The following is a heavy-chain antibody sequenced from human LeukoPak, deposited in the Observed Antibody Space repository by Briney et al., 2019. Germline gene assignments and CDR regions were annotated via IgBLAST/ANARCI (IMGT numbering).Heavy chain of an antibody. CDR2: IYHDRTT. CDR1: GDSITAPKW. V-gene: IGHV4-4*02. CDR3: VGRGLYGGTWLFEY. Sequence: SETLSLTCTVSGDSITAPKWWSWVRRAPGEGLEWIGEIYHDRTTSFNPSLKSRLTISVDKSANQFFLNLNSVSATDTAVYYCVGRGLYGGTWLFEYWGQGALVTVSS. D-gene: IGHD2-8*01. J-gene: IGHJ4*02.